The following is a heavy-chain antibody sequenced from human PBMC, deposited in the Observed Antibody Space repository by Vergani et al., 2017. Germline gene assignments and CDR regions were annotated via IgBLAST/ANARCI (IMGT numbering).Heavy chain of an antibody. V-gene: IGHV4-59*08. CDR1: GGSISSYY. CDR2: IYYSGST. J-gene: IGHJ4*02. CDR3: ARQGYSYGHDY. D-gene: IGHD5-18*01. Sequence: QLQLQESGPGLVKPSETLSLTCTVSGGSISSYYWSWIRQPPGTGLEWIWYIYYSGSTNYNPSLKSRVTISVDTSKNQFSLKLNSVTAADTAVYYCARQGYSYGHDYWGQGTLVTVSS.